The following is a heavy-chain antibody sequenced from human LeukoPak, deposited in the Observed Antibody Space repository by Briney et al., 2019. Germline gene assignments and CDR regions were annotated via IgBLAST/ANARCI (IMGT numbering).Heavy chain of an antibody. J-gene: IGHJ4*02. Sequence: QPGGSLRLSCAASGFTFSNYWMSWVRQAPGKGLEWVSGTNRRGDITGYADFVQGRFTISRDNAKNSLYLQMNSLRVEDTALYHCARKGLGGELGGFDSWGQGTLVTVSS. D-gene: IGHD1-7*01. V-gene: IGHV3-20*01. CDR1: GFTFSNYW. CDR2: TNRRGDIT. CDR3: ARKGLGGELGGFDS.